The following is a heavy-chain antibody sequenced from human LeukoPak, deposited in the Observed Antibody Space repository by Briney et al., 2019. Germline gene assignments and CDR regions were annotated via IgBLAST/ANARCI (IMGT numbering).Heavy chain of an antibody. CDR1: GFTFSSYG. Sequence: GGSLRLSCAASGFTFSSYGMHWVRQAPGKGLEWVAFIRYDGSNKYYADSVKGRFTISRDNSKNTLYLQMNSLRSEDTAVYYCASGTYDILTGYQYYFDYWGQGTLVTVSS. J-gene: IGHJ4*02. CDR2: IRYDGSNK. D-gene: IGHD3-9*01. V-gene: IGHV3-30*02. CDR3: ASGTYDILTGYQYYFDY.